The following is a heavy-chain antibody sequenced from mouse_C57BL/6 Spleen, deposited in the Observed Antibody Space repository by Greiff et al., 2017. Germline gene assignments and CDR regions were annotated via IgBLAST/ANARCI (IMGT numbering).Heavy chain of an antibody. Sequence: QVQLQQSGPELVKPGASVKISCKASGYAFSSSWMNWVKQRPGKGLEWIGRIYPGDGDTNYNGKFKGKATLTAAKSSSTAYMQLSSLTSEDSAVYFCANNYYGSSYGAYWGQGTLVTVSA. CDR3: ANNYYGSSYGAY. CDR1: GYAFSSSW. V-gene: IGHV1-82*01. J-gene: IGHJ3*01. D-gene: IGHD1-1*01. CDR2: IYPGDGDT.